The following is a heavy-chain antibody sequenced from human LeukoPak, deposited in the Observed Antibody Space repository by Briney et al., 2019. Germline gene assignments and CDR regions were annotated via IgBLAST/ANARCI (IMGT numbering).Heavy chain of an antibody. V-gene: IGHV1-69*05. CDR2: IIPIFGTA. Sequence: GSSVKVSCKASGGTFSSYAISWVRQAPGQGLEWMGGIIPIFGTANYAQKFQGRVTITTDESTSTAYMELRSLRSDDTAVYYCARAPYDFWSGYPFDYWGQGTLVTVSS. J-gene: IGHJ4*02. CDR1: GGTFSSYA. D-gene: IGHD3-3*01. CDR3: ARAPYDFWSGYPFDY.